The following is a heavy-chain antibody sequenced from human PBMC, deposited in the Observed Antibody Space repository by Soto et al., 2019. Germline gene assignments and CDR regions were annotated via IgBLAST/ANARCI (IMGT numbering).Heavy chain of an antibody. D-gene: IGHD3-16*01. Sequence: KPSETLSLTCAVSGASIRSYHWSFLRQPAGKGLEWIGRIQHTGNTNYNPSLKSRVTMSADTSKNQISLKMTSVTAADTAVYFCAKDVSSRRWFAPWGQGVRVTVSS. CDR2: IQHTGNT. CDR3: AKDVSSRRWFAP. V-gene: IGHV4-4*07. J-gene: IGHJ5*02. CDR1: GASIRSYH.